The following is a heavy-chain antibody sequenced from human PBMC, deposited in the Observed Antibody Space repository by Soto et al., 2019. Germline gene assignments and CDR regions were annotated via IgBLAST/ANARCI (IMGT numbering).Heavy chain of an antibody. CDR3: AKSCSCGSCYCWYFDL. J-gene: IGHJ2*01. Sequence: EVQLLESGGGLVQPGGSLRLSCAASGFTFSSYAMSWVRQAPGKGLEWVSAISGSGGSTYYADSVKGRFTISRDNSKNTLYLQMNRLRAEDTAVYYCAKSCSCGSCYCWYFDLWGRGTLVTVSS. D-gene: IGHD2-15*01. CDR1: GFTFSSYA. V-gene: IGHV3-23*01. CDR2: ISGSGGST.